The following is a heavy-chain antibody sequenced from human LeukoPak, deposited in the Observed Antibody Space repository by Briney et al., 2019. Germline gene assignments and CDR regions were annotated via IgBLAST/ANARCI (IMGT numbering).Heavy chain of an antibody. V-gene: IGHV3-33*08. CDR2: IWYDGSNK. CDR1: GFTFSSYG. Sequence: PGGSLRLSCAASGFTFSSYGMHWVRQAPGKGLEWVAVIWYDGSNKYYADSVKGRFTISRDNSKNTLYLQMNSLRAEDTAVYYCARENYRYYYDSSGSGYYFDYWGQGTLVTVSS. CDR3: ARENYRYYYDSSGSGYYFDY. D-gene: IGHD3-22*01. J-gene: IGHJ4*02.